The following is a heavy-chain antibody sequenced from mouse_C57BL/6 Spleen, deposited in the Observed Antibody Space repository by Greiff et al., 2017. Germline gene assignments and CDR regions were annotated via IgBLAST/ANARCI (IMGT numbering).Heavy chain of an antibody. D-gene: IGHD1-1*01. CDR2: ISSGGDYS. J-gene: IGHJ2*01. CDR3: TRDRGVTTVVGYFDY. CDR1: GFTFSSYA. V-gene: IGHV5-9-1*02. Sequence: EVKLMESGAGLVKPGGSLKLSCAASGFTFSSYAMSWVRQTPEKRLEWVAYISSGGDYSYYADTVKGRFTISRDNARNTLYLQMSSLKSEDTAMYYCTRDRGVTTVVGYFDYWGQGTTLTVSS.